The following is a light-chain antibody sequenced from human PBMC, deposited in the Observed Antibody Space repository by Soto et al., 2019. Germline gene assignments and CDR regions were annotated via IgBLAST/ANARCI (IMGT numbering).Light chain of an antibody. J-gene: IGLJ3*02. V-gene: IGLV2-14*01. Sequence: QSVLTQPASVSGSPGQSITISCTGTSSDIGGYNYVSWFQQHPGKAPKLLIYEVNNRPSGISNRFSGSKSGNTASLTISGLQAEDEADYHCSSYTSSSTTWVFGGGTKLTVL. CDR2: EVN. CDR1: SSDIGGYNY. CDR3: SSYTSSSTTWV.